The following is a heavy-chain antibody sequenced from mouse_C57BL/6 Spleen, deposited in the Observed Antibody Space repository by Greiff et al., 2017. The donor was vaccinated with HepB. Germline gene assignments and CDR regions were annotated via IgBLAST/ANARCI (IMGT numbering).Heavy chain of an antibody. V-gene: IGHV1-52*01. CDR2: IDPSDSET. D-gene: IGHD4-1*01. CDR3: ARSSNWYYFDY. Sequence: VQLQQPGAELVRPGSSVKLSCKASGYTFTSYWMHWVKQRPIQGLEWIGNIDPSDSETHYNQKFKDKATLTVDKSSSTAYMQLSSLTSEDSAVYYCARSSNWYYFDYWGQGTTLTVSS. CDR1: GYTFTSYW. J-gene: IGHJ2*01.